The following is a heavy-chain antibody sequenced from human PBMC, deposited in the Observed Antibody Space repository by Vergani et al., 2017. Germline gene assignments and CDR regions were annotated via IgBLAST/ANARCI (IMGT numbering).Heavy chain of an antibody. D-gene: IGHD6-13*01. CDR3: AKDRIAAAGYFDY. V-gene: IGHV3-23*04. CDR1: GFTFSSYG. J-gene: IGHJ4*02. CDR2: ISGSGGST. Sequence: VQLVESGGGVVQPGRSLRLSCAASGFTFSSYGMHWVRQAPGKGLEWVSAISGSGGSTYYADSVKGRFTISRDNSKNTLYLQMNSLRAEDTAVYYCAKDRIAAAGYFDYWGQGTLVTVSS.